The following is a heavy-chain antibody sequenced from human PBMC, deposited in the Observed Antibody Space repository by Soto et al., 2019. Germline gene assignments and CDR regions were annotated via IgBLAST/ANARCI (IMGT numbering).Heavy chain of an antibody. CDR3: ARCIQQDYYYGMDV. Sequence: QAQLVQSGAEVKKPGASVKVSCKASGYTFYSHSISWVRQAPGQGLEWMGRISSDNGNTRYAQKVRGRVTMTTDKSPSTVYMELRNLRSDDTAVYYCARCIQQDYYYGMDVWGQGTTVTVSS. D-gene: IGHD5-18*01. V-gene: IGHV1-18*01. CDR1: GYTFYSHS. J-gene: IGHJ6*02. CDR2: ISSDNGNT.